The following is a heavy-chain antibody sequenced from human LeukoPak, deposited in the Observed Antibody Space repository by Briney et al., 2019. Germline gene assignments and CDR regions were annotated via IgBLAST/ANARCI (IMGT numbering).Heavy chain of an antibody. CDR3: AIRLDIVVSIAFDI. V-gene: IGHV1-18*01. J-gene: IGHJ3*02. D-gene: IGHD5-12*01. Sequence: AAVNLSCKTSVYTFTNYGLSWVRHPPAQGLEWMGVITPYNDNTNYAQQCQGRVTMTTGTSKRTAYMEMRSMRSDDTAVYYCAIRLDIVVSIAFDIWGQGTMVTVSS. CDR1: VYTFTNYG. CDR2: ITPYNDNT.